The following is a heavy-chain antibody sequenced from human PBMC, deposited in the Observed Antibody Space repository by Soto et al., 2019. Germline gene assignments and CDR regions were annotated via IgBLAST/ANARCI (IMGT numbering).Heavy chain of an antibody. CDR3: ARVAYDSSGYYYEGYYFDY. D-gene: IGHD3-22*01. Sequence: PSETLSLTCTVSGGSISSGGYYWSWIRQHPGKGLEWIGYIYYSGSTYYNPSLKSRVTISVDTSKNQFSLKLSSVTAADTAVYYCARVAYDSSGYYYEGYYFDYWGQGTLVTVSS. CDR1: GGSISSGGYY. V-gene: IGHV4-31*03. J-gene: IGHJ4*02. CDR2: IYYSGST.